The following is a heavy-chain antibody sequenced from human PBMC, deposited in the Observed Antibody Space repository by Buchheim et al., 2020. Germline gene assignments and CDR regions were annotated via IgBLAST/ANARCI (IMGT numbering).Heavy chain of an antibody. Sequence: QVQLQESGPGQVKPSETLSLTCTVSGGSISSDYWSWIRQSPGKGLEWIGCIFSSGNTPYNPSLKSRVTISSDKSKNQFSLKLNSVTAADTAVYYCARGSGNSWHLLHWGQGTL. V-gene: IGHV4-59*01. J-gene: IGHJ1*01. CDR1: GGSISSDY. CDR3: ARGSGNSWHLLH. CDR2: IFSSGNT. D-gene: IGHD6-13*01.